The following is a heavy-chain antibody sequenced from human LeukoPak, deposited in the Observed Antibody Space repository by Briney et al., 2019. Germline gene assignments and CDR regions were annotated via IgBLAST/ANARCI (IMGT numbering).Heavy chain of an antibody. Sequence: GGSLRLSCTASGFTFGDYAMSWVRQAPGKGLEWVSAISGSGGSTYYADSVKGRFSISRDNSKNTLYLQMNSLRAEDTAVYYCAKGGGGFWSGYYLDLSPDYWGQGTLVTVSS. CDR2: ISGSGGST. CDR3: AKGGGGFWSGYYLDLSPDY. CDR1: GFTFGDYA. J-gene: IGHJ4*02. V-gene: IGHV3-23*01. D-gene: IGHD3-3*01.